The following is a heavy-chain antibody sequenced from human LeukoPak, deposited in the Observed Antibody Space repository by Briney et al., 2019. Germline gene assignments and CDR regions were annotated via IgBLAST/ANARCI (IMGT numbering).Heavy chain of an antibody. Sequence: ASVKVSCKASGYTFTNYGISGVRQAPGQGLEWVGWISGYNGNTNYAQKVQGRVTMTKDTSTSTAYMELRSVRSDDTDVCYCAGDWGYYYCSGYNYWGEGGLVAASS. D-gene: IGHD3-22*01. CDR3: AGDWGYYYCSGYNY. CDR2: ISGYNGNT. CDR1: GYTFTNYG. V-gene: IGHV1-18*01. J-gene: IGHJ4*02.